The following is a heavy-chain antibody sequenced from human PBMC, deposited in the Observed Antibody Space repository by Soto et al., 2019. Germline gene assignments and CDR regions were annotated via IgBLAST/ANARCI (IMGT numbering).Heavy chain of an antibody. CDR3: ARVKGGEFLKGSGMDV. CDR1: GDSITAYY. D-gene: IGHD3-10*01. Sequence: QMQLQESGPGLVKPSETLSLICSVSGDSITAYYLSWLRQSPGKELEWIGYIYHNGETNYNPSLKSRVTISADTSKTQFSLRLSSVTAADTGVYYCARVKGGEFLKGSGMDVWGQGTTVIVSS. V-gene: IGHV4-59*01. CDR2: IYHNGET. J-gene: IGHJ6*02.